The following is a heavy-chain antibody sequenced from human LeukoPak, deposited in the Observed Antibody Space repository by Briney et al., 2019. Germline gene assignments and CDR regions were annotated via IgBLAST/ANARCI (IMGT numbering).Heavy chain of an antibody. J-gene: IGHJ4*02. D-gene: IGHD6-6*01. CDR2: ISSGSSTI. V-gene: IGHV3-48*01. CDR3: ATISSSSGY. CDR1: GFTFIFHN. Sequence: TGGSLRLSCAASGFTFIFHNMIWAGQAPGKGLEWFSCISSGSSTISYADSVKGRFTISRDNAKNSMYLQMNSLRAEDTAVYYCATISSSSGYWGQGTLVTVSS.